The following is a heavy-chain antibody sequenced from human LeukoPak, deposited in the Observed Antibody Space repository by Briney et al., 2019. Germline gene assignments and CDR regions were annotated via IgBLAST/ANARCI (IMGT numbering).Heavy chain of an antibody. CDR3: ARLAYCTSTSCYPNY. D-gene: IGHD2-2*01. Sequence: PSETLSLTCTVSGASISGSSYYWGWIRQSPGRGLEWLASIHYIGSTDYNPSLKSRVIISVDTSENQVSLKLRFVTAADTAVYYCARLAYCTSTSCYPNYWGQGALVTVSS. V-gene: IGHV4-39*01. J-gene: IGHJ4*02. CDR2: IHYIGST. CDR1: GASISGSSYY.